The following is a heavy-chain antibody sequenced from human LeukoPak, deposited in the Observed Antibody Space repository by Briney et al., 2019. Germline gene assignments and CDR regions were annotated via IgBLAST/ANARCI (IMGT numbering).Heavy chain of an antibody. Sequence: GGSLRLSCAASGFTFDDYAMHWVRQAPGKGLEWVSGISWNSGSIGYADSVKGRFTISRDNAKNSLYLQMNSLRAEDTALYYCAKGSEYSSPRPYYYYYYGTDVWGQGTTVTVSS. CDR3: AKGSEYSSPRPYYYYYYGTDV. CDR2: ISWNSGSI. V-gene: IGHV3-9*01. CDR1: GFTFDDYA. J-gene: IGHJ6*02. D-gene: IGHD6-6*01.